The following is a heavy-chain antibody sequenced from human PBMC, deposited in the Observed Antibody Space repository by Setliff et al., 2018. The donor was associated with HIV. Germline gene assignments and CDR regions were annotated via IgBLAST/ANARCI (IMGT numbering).Heavy chain of an antibody. CDR1: GGSISSGSYY. J-gene: IGHJ6*03. Sequence: TLSLTCTVSGGSISSGSYYWTWLRQPAGKGLEWIGQIHYSGTTYYNPSLKSQFVISRDTFKNEFSLKVNSVTAADTAVYYCARETYYYYIDVWGRGTTVTVSS. V-gene: IGHV4-31*01. CDR2: IHYSGTT. CDR3: ARETYYYYIDV.